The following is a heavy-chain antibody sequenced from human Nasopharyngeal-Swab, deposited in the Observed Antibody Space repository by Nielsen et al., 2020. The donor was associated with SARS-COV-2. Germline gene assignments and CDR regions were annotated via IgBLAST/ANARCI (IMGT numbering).Heavy chain of an antibody. CDR3: AREVLRFLEWLLPSDAFDI. Sequence: GESLQISCAASGFTFSSYSMNWVRQAPGKGLEWVSYISSSSSTIYYADSVKGRFTISRDNAKNSLYLQMNSLRAEDTAVYYCAREVLRFLEWLLPSDAFDIWGQGTMVTVS. D-gene: IGHD3-3*01. CDR2: ISSSSSTI. V-gene: IGHV3-48*01. CDR1: GFTFSSYS. J-gene: IGHJ3*02.